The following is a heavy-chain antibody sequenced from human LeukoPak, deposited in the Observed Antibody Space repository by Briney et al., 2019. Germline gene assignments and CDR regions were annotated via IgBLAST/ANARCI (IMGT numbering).Heavy chain of an antibody. CDR3: ARGDRYGYSSSWYKGSFGY. J-gene: IGHJ4*02. CDR2: INHSGST. Sequence: SETLSLTCAVYGGSFSGYYWSWIRQPPGKGLQWIGEINHSGSTNYNPSLKSRVTISVDTSKNQFSLKLSSVTAADTAVYYCARGDRYGYSSSWYKGSFGYWGQGTLVTVSS. V-gene: IGHV4-34*01. CDR1: GGSFSGYY. D-gene: IGHD6-13*01.